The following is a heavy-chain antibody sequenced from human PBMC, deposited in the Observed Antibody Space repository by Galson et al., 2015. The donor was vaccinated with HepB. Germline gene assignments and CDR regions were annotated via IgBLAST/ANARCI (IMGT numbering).Heavy chain of an antibody. CDR1: GGSISSRNW. D-gene: IGHD2-8*01. CDR2: IFHRGDT. V-gene: IGHV4-4*02. CDR3: AATHTNGPSPEAFET. J-gene: IGHJ3*02. Sequence: ETLSLTCAVSGGSISSRNWWNWVRQSPGKGLKWIGEIFHRGDTNYNPALRSRVTMSIDTSKNQFSLRLTSVTAADAAVYYCAATHTNGPSPEAFETWGQGTVITVSS.